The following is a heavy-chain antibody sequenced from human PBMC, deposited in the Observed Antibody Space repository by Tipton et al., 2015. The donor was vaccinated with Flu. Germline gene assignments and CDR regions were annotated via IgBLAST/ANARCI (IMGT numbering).Heavy chain of an antibody. J-gene: IGHJ5*02. CDR1: GYRFNSYY. Sequence: VQSGAEVKKPGASVKVSCRASGYRFNSYYINWVRQAPGQGLEWMGWINPNSGGTDYAPKFQGRVTMTTDASISTVYMELSRLRSNDTAVYFCARGRRAPWGPGTLVTVSS. V-gene: IGHV1-2*02. CDR3: ARGRRAP. CDR2: INPNSGGT. D-gene: IGHD2-15*01.